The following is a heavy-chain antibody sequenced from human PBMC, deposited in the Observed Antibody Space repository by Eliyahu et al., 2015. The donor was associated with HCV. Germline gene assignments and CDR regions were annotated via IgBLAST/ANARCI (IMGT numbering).Heavy chain of an antibody. D-gene: IGHD6-6*01. Sequence: EVQLVESGGALVQPGGSLRLSCAASGFTFSSYWMHWVRQTPGQGLVWVSRIDSDGSNTTYADSVKGRFTISRDNARNTLYLQMNNLRAEDTAVYYCARDRTQLSIVGFYYYYYGMDVWGQGTTVTVSS. CDR2: IDSDGSNT. CDR3: ARDRTQLSIVGFYYYYYGMDV. J-gene: IGHJ6*02. V-gene: IGHV3-74*03. CDR1: GFTFSSYW.